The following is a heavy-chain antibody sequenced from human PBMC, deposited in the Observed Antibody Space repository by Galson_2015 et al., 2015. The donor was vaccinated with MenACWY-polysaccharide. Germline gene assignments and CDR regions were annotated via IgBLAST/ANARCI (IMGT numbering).Heavy chain of an antibody. CDR3: ANPASSSTLAYDMDV. D-gene: IGHD6-6*01. J-gene: IGHJ6*02. V-gene: IGHV3-23*01. CDR2: VSGNGGST. CDR1: GFTFSAYA. Sequence: SLRLSCAASGFTFSAYAMTWVRQAPGKGLEWVSAVSGNGGSTYYADSVRGRFTISRDNSKDTLYLQMNSLRAEDTAVYYCANPASSSTLAYDMDVWGQGTTVIVSS.